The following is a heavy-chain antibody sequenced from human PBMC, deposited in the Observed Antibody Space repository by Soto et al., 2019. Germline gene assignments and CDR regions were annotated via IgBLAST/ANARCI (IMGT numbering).Heavy chain of an antibody. D-gene: IGHD1-20*01. V-gene: IGHV1-69*13. J-gene: IGHJ6*02. CDR2: IIPIFGTA. Sequence: ASVKVSCKASGGTFSSYAISWVRQAPGQGLEWMGGIIPIFGTANYAQKFQGRVTITADESTSTAYMELSSLRSEDTAVYYCASRDDNNWNYYYSGMDVWGQGTTVTVYS. CDR1: GGTFSSYA. CDR3: ASRDDNNWNYYYSGMDV.